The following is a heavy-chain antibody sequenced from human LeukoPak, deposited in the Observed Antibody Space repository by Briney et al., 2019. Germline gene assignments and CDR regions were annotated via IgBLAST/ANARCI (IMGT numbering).Heavy chain of an antibody. CDR2: INWNGGST. CDR1: GFTFDDYG. CDR3: AREDMTTVTTRWAFDI. V-gene: IGHV3-20*04. Sequence: GGSLRLSCAASGFTFDDYGMSWVRQAPGKGLEWVSGINWNGGSTGYADSVKGRFTISRDNSKNTLYLQMNSLRAEDTAVYYCAREDMTTVTTRWAFDIWGQGSMVTVSS. J-gene: IGHJ3*02. D-gene: IGHD4-17*01.